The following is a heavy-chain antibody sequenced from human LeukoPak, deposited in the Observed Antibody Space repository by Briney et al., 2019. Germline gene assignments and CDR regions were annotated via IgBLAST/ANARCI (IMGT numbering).Heavy chain of an antibody. Sequence: PGGSLRLSCAASGFTFSSYAMSWVRQAPGKGLEWVSSISSSSSYIYYADSVKGRFTISRDNAKNSLYLQMNSLRAEDTAVYYCARDRGIAAALYYFDYWGQGTLVTVSS. CDR2: ISSSSSYI. CDR3: ARDRGIAAALYYFDY. J-gene: IGHJ4*02. CDR1: GFTFSSYA. V-gene: IGHV3-21*01. D-gene: IGHD6-13*01.